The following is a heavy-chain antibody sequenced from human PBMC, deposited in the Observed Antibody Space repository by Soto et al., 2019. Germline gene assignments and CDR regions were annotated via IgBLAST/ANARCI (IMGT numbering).Heavy chain of an antibody. J-gene: IGHJ4*02. CDR1: GFMFSNHG. V-gene: IGHV3-33*01. Sequence: QVQLVESGGGVVQPGRSLRLSCAASGFMFSNHGMHWVRQAPGKGLEWVAVIWSDGNNRYYADSVKGRFTISRDNSKNTLYLQMNSLRAVDTAVYYCVRGDNWNDEASDYWGQGTLVTVSS. CDR3: VRGDNWNDEASDY. CDR2: IWSDGNNR. D-gene: IGHD1-1*01.